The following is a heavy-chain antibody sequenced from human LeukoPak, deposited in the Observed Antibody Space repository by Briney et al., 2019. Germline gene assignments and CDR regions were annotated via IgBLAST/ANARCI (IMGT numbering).Heavy chain of an antibody. CDR2: ISAYNGNT. V-gene: IGHV1-18*01. CDR3: ARAKGFITMVRADYYYYYMDV. J-gene: IGHJ6*03. Sequence: GASVKVSCKASGYTFTSYGISWVRQAPGQGLEWMGWISAYNGNTNYAQKLQGRVTMTTDTSTNTAYMELRSLRSDDTAVYYCARAKGFITMVRADYYYYYMDVWGKGTTVTVSS. CDR1: GYTFTSYG. D-gene: IGHD3-10*01.